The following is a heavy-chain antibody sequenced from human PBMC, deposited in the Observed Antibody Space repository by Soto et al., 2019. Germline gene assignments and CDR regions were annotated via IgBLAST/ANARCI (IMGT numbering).Heavy chain of an antibody. V-gene: IGHV1-69*13. D-gene: IGHD3-3*01. Sequence: ASVKVSCKASGGTFSSYAISWVRQAPGQGLEWMGGIIPIFGTANYAQKFQGRVTITADESTSTAYMELSSLRSEDTAVYYCARVGIPVGEAYYDFWSGYFDYWGQGTLVTVSS. CDR1: GGTFSSYA. CDR3: ARVGIPVGEAYYDFWSGYFDY. J-gene: IGHJ4*02. CDR2: IIPIFGTA.